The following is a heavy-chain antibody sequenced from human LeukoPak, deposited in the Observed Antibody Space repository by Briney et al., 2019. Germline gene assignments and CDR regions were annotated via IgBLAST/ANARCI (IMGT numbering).Heavy chain of an antibody. Sequence: GGSLRLSCAASGFTFSSDSMNWVRQAPGKGLEWVSSISSSSSYIYYADSVKGRFTISRDNAKNSLYLQMNSLIAEDTAVYYCAREGGSGFDYWGQGTLVTVSS. CDR2: ISSSSSYI. CDR1: GFTFSSDS. J-gene: IGHJ4*02. V-gene: IGHV3-21*01. CDR3: AREGGSGFDY. D-gene: IGHD3-16*01.